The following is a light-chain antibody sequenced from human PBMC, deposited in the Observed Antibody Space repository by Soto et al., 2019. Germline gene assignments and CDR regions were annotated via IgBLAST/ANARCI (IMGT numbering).Light chain of an antibody. CDR1: SSNIGSNY. J-gene: IGLJ2*01. Sequence: QPVLTQPPSASGTPGQRVTISCSGSSSNIGSNYVYWYQQLPGTVPQLLIYRNSERPSGVPDRFSGSKSGTSASLAISGLRSEDEADYYCAAWDDSLSGVLFGGGTKLTVL. CDR2: RNS. V-gene: IGLV1-47*01. CDR3: AAWDDSLSGVL.